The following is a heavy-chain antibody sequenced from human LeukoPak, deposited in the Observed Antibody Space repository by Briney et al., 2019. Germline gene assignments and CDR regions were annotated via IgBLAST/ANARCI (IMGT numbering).Heavy chain of an antibody. CDR1: GFTFNNYA. J-gene: IGHJ4*02. V-gene: IGHV3-23*01. CDR2: ISGSGSST. CDR3: AKATLRYYDSSGYSYFDY. D-gene: IGHD3-22*01. Sequence: PGGSLRLSCAASGFTFNNYAMNWVRQAPGKGLEWVSSISGSGSSTYYADSVKGRFTISRDNAKNSLYLQMNSLRVEDTALYYCAKATLRYYDSSGYSYFDYWGQGTLVTVSS.